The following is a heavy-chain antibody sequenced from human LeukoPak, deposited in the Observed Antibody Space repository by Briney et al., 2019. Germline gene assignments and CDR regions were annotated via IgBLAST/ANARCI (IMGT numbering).Heavy chain of an antibody. CDR3: ARRNY. CDR1: GFIFSSYA. V-gene: IGHV3-23*01. CDR2: ISGSGGSI. J-gene: IGHJ4*02. Sequence: PGGSLRLSCATSGFIFSSYAMSWVRQAPGRGLEWVSSISGSGGSIYYADSVKGRFTISRDNSKNTLYLQMNSPRAEDTAVYYCARRNYWGQGTLVTVSS.